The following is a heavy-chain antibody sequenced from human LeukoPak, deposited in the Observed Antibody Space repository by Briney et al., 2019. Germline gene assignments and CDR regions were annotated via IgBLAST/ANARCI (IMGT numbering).Heavy chain of an antibody. CDR2: ISGSGGST. CDR3: AKIRGQIMAGYYFDY. CDR1: GFTFTSND. V-gene: IGHV3-23*01. J-gene: IGHJ4*02. Sequence: GGSLRLSCVASGFTFTSNDMSWVRQAPGKGLEWVSGISGSGGSTYSADSVKGRFTISRDNSENTLYLQMNSLRAEDTAVYYCAKIRGQIMAGYYFDYWGQGTLVIVSS. D-gene: IGHD6-19*01.